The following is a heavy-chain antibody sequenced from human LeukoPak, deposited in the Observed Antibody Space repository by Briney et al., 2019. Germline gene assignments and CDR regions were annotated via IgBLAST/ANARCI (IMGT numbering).Heavy chain of an antibody. Sequence: AASVKVSCKASGGTFSSYAISWVRQAPGQGLEWMGGITPIFGTANYAQKFQGRVTITADESTSTAYMELSSLRSEDTAVYYCARGGELRYFDWPNWGQGTLVTVSS. J-gene: IGHJ4*02. CDR2: ITPIFGTA. CDR3: ARGGELRYFDWPN. D-gene: IGHD3-9*01. CDR1: GGTFSSYA. V-gene: IGHV1-69*01.